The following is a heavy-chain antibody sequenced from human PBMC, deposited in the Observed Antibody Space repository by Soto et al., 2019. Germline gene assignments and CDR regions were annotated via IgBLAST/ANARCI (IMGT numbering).Heavy chain of an antibody. D-gene: IGHD3-22*01. Sequence: GGSLRLSCAASGFTFSSYAMSWVRQAPGKGLEWVSAISVSGGNTHYADSVKDRFTISRDNSKNTVYLQMSSLRAEDTAVYYCVKGEYYYDSSGYYPFDYWGQGTLVTVSS. V-gene: IGHV3-23*01. J-gene: IGHJ4*02. CDR3: VKGEYYYDSSGYYPFDY. CDR2: ISVSGGNT. CDR1: GFTFSSYA.